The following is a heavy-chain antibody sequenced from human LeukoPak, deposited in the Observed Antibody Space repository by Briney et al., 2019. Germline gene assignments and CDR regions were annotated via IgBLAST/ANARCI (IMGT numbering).Heavy chain of an antibody. V-gene: IGHV3-30*04. CDR3: AKGPTTVVTLYYFDY. D-gene: IGHD4-23*01. J-gene: IGHJ4*02. Sequence: GRSLRLSCAASGFTFSSYAMHWVRQAPGKGLEWVAVISYDGSNKYYAHSVKGRFTISRDNSKHTVYLQMNSLRAEDTAVYYCAKGPTTVVTLYYFDYWGEGTLVSVSS. CDR1: GFTFSSYA. CDR2: ISYDGSNK.